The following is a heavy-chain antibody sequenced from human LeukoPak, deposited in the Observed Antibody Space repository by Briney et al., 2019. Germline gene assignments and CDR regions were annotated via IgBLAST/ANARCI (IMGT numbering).Heavy chain of an antibody. CDR2: IIPIFGTA. V-gene: IGHV1-69*06. Sequence: ASVKVSCKASGGTFSSYAISWVRQAPGQGLEWMGGIIPIFGTANYAQKFQGRVTITADKSTSTAYMELSSLKASDTAMYYCARTSGSYSRDAFDIWGQGTMVTVSS. J-gene: IGHJ3*02. D-gene: IGHD1-26*01. CDR3: ARTSGSYSRDAFDI. CDR1: GGTFSSYA.